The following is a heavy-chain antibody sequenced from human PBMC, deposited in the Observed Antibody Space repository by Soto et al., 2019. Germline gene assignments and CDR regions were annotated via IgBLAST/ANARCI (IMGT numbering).Heavy chain of an antibody. V-gene: IGHV3-64*01. CDR3: ARGQTWAHCDY. J-gene: IGHJ4*02. CDR1: GFTFNTYA. D-gene: IGHD1-26*01. Sequence: EVQLVESGGGLVQPGGSLRLSCAASGFTFNTYAMHWVRQAPGKGLEYVSGISTNGGSTYYANSVKGRFTISRDNSKSTLYLQMGSLRADDLAVYYCARGQTWAHCDYWGEGTLVTVSS. CDR2: ISTNGGST.